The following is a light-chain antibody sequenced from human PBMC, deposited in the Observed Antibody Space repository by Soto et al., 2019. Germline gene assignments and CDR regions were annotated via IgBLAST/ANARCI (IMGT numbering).Light chain of an antibody. CDR3: SSYTRSSTYV. CDR1: SSDVGAYDY. CDR2: EVT. J-gene: IGLJ1*01. V-gene: IGLV2-14*01. Sequence: QSALTQPASVSASPGQSIAISCSGTSSDVGAYDYVSWYQHHPGKAPKLIIYEVTYRPSGVSNRFSASKSGNTASRTISGLQAEDEADYYCSSYTRSSTYVFGTGTKLTVL.